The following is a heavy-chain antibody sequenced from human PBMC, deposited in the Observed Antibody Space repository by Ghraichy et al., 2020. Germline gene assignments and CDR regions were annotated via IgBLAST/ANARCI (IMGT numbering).Heavy chain of an antibody. CDR3: AKDGPVYYYDSSGYYGIDY. D-gene: IGHD3-22*01. Sequence: GGSLRLSCAASGFTFSSYGMHWVRQAPGKGLEWVAFIRYDGSNKYYADSVKGRFTISRDNSKNTLYLQMNSLRAEDTAVYYCAKDGPVYYYDSSGYYGIDYWGQGTLVTVSS. CDR1: GFTFSSYG. CDR2: IRYDGSNK. J-gene: IGHJ4*02. V-gene: IGHV3-30*02.